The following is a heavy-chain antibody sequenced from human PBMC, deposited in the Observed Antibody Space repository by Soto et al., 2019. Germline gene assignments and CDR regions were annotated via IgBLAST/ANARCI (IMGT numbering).Heavy chain of an antibody. D-gene: IGHD6-6*01. Sequence: GGSLRLSCAASGFTFSTYAMSWVRQAPVKGLEWVSGISGSGGSTDYADSVKGRFTISRDNSKNTLYLQMNSLRAEDTAVYYCAKEDYSSSSRGNWFDPWGQGTLVTVSS. CDR3: AKEDYSSSSRGNWFDP. CDR1: GFTFSTYA. J-gene: IGHJ5*02. V-gene: IGHV3-23*01. CDR2: ISGSGGST.